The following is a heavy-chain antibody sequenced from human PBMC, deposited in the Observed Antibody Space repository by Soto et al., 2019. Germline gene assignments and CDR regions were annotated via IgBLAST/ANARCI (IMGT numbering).Heavy chain of an antibody. CDR3: AKVVPAAMYYYYGMDV. J-gene: IGHJ6*02. CDR1: GFTFSTYA. D-gene: IGHD2-2*01. V-gene: IGHV3-30*18. Sequence: QVQLVESGGGVVQPGRSLRLSCAASGFTFSTYAMHWVRQDPGKGLEWVAVLSYDGSNKYYADSVKGRFTISRDNSKNTLNMQMNSLRAEDTAVYYCAKVVPAAMYYYYGMDVWGQGTTVTVSS. CDR2: LSYDGSNK.